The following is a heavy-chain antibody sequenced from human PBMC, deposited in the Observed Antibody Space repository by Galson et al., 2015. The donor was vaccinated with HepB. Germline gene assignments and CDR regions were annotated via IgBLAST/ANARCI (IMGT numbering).Heavy chain of an antibody. D-gene: IGHD2-15*01. Sequence: SLRLSCAASGLTFSTSWMSWVRQAPGKGLEWLAYINQDGSETGYVESVKGRFTISKDNAKNSPYLQMNSLRAEDTAVYYCATLYYSSPYWGQGTLVTVSS. CDR1: GLTFSTSW. V-gene: IGHV3-7*01. CDR3: ATLYYSSPY. J-gene: IGHJ4*02. CDR2: INQDGSET.